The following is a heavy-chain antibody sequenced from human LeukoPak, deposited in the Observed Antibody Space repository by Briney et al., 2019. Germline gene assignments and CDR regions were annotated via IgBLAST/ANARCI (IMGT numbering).Heavy chain of an antibody. CDR1: GGSISSYY. CDR3: ARNYGYNYGGNWYFDL. D-gene: IGHD5-18*01. CDR2: IYSSGTT. Sequence: SETLSLTCTVSGGSISSYYWNWIRQPPGKGLEWIGYIYSSGTTNYNPSLRSRVSMSVDTSKNQFSLRLSSVTAADTAVYYCARNYGYNYGGNWYFDLWGRGTLVTVSS. V-gene: IGHV4-59*08. J-gene: IGHJ2*01.